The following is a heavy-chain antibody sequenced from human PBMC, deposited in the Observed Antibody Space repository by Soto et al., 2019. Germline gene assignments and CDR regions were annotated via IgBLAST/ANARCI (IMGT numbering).Heavy chain of an antibody. J-gene: IGHJ6*03. Sequence: SGPTLVNPTETLTLTCTVSGFSLSNARMGVSWIRQPPGKALEWLAHIFSNDEKSYSTSLKSRLTISKDTSKSQVVLTMTNMDPVDTATYYCARIPRLSSYYYYYMDVWGKGTTVTVSS. D-gene: IGHD3-16*02. V-gene: IGHV2-26*01. CDR2: IFSNDEK. CDR1: GFSLSNARMG. CDR3: ARIPRLSSYYYYYMDV.